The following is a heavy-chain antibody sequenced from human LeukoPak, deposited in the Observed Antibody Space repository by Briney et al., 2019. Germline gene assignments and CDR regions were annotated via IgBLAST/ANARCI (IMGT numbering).Heavy chain of an antibody. D-gene: IGHD1-26*01. V-gene: IGHV3-7*01. J-gene: IGHJ4*02. CDR2: IKQDGSEK. Sequence: GGSLRLSCAASEFTFSRCWMSWVRQAPGKGLEWVANIKQDGSEKYYVDSVKGRFTISRDNAKNSLYLQMNSLRAEDTAVYYCARLIVGAIDSWGQGTLVTVSS. CDR3: ARLIVGAIDS. CDR1: EFTFSRCW.